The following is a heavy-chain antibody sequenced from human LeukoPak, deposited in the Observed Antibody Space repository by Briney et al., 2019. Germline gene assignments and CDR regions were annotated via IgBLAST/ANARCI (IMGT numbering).Heavy chain of an antibody. J-gene: IGHJ5*02. CDR1: GGSFSGYY. CDR2: VYHSGST. Sequence: SETLSLTCAVYGGSFSGYYWGWVRQPPGKGLEWIGSVYHSGSTYDNPSLKSRVTISADTSKNQISLKLTSVTAADTAVYYCVRLGVVGLDQNWFDPWGQGTLVTVSS. V-gene: IGHV4-34*01. CDR3: VRLGVVGLDQNWFDP. D-gene: IGHD2-2*01.